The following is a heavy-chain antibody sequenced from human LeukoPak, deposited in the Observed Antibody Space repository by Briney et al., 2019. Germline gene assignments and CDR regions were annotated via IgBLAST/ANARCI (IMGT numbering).Heavy chain of an antibody. V-gene: IGHV3-21*01. CDR2: ISSSSSYI. Sequence: GGSLRLSCAASGFTFSSYSMNWVRQAPGKGLEWVSSISSSSSYIYYADSVKGRFTISRDNAKSSLYLQMNSLRAGDTAVYYCARDISPLFDYWGQGTLVTVSS. CDR1: GFTFSSYS. J-gene: IGHJ4*02. CDR3: ARDISPLFDY.